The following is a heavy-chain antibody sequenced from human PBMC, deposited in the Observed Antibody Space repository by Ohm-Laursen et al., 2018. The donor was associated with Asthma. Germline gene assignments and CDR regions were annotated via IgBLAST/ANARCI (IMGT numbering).Heavy chain of an antibody. D-gene: IGHD3-16*01. V-gene: IGHV3-23*01. J-gene: IGHJ4*02. CDR3: ARDGPLLGDVDY. CDR2: ISGSAGST. CDR1: GFTFSSFA. Sequence: SLRLSCTASGFTFSSFAMSWVRQAPGKGLEWVSTISGSAGSTYYADSVKGRFTISRDNAKNSLYLQMNSLRDEDTAVYYCARDGPLLGDVDYWGQGTLVTVSS.